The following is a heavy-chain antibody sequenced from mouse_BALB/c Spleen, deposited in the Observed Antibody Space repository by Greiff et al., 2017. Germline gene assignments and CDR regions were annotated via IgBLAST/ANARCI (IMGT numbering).Heavy chain of an antibody. Sequence: DVMLVESGGGLVQPGGSLKLSCAASGFTFSSYTMSWVRQTPEKRLEWVAYISNGGGSTYYPDTVKGRFTISRDNAKNTLYLQMSSLKSEDTAMYYCARHGGNPFAYWGQGTLVTVSA. J-gene: IGHJ3*01. D-gene: IGHD2-1*01. CDR2: ISNGGGST. V-gene: IGHV5-12-2*01. CDR3: ARHGGNPFAY. CDR1: GFTFSSYT.